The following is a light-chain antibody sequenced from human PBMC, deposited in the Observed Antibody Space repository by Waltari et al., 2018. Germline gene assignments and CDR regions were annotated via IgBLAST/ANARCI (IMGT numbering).Light chain of an antibody. J-gene: IGLJ1*01. CDR1: SSDVGAYNF. CDR3: SSYAGTDNFV. V-gene: IGLV2-8*01. CDR2: EVT. Sequence: QSALTQPPSAPGSPGQSVTISCTGTSSDVGAYNFVSWYQQQPGKAPKLMIYEVTKRPSGVPDRFSGSRSGNTASLTVSGLQAEDEADYYCSSYAGTDNFVFGAGTKVTVL.